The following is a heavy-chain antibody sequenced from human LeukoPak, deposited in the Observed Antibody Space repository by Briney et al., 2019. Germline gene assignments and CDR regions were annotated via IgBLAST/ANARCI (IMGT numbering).Heavy chain of an antibody. CDR3: AKDRRGIVGATAFDY. D-gene: IGHD1-26*01. CDR2: IYSGGTT. J-gene: IGHJ4*02. V-gene: IGHV3-53*01. Sequence: GGSLRLSCVVSGFTVSTNFMSWVRQAPGKGLEWVSLIYSGGTTNYADSVKGRITISRDNSKNTLYLQMNSLRAEDTAVYYCAKDRRGIVGATAFDYWGQGTLVTVSS. CDR1: GFTVSTNF.